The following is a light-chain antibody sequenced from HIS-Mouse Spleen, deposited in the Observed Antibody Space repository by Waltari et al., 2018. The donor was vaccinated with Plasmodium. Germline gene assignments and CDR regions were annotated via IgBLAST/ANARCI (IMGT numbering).Light chain of an antibody. Sequence: QSALTQPASVSGSPGQSITISCTGTRSDVGSYNLVSWYQQHHGKAPKLMMYEGSKRPSGVSNHVSGSKSGNTASLTIAGLQAEDEADYYCCSYAGSSTWVVGGGTKLTVL. V-gene: IGLV2-23*01. CDR3: CSYAGSSTWV. J-gene: IGLJ3*02. CDR2: EGS. CDR1: RSDVGSYNL.